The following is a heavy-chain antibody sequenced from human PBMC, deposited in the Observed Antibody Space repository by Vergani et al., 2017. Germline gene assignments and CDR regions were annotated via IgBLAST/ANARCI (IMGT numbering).Heavy chain of an antibody. J-gene: IGHJ1*01. CDR3: AXDLSVGSGSDLPGMDFQH. D-gene: IGHD3-10*01. CDR1: GFTFSSYE. Sequence: EVQLVESGGGLVQPGGSLRLSCAASGFTFSSYEMIWVRQAPGKGLEWVSYISSSGSTIYYADSVKGRFTISRDNAKNSLYLQMNSLRAEDTAVYYCAXDLSVGSGSDLPGMDFQHWGQGTLVTVSS. CDR2: ISSSGSTI. V-gene: IGHV3-48*03.